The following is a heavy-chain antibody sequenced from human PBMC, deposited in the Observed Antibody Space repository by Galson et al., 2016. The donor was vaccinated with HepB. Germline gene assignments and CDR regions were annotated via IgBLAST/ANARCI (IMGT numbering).Heavy chain of an antibody. Sequence: SLRLSCAASGFTFSSYGMHWVRQAPGKGLEWVAVISYDGSNKDYADSVKGRFTISRDNSKNTLCLQMNSLRAGDTAVYYCAKGPPPTYIAIFTWGLGTLVTVSS. J-gene: IGHJ4*02. CDR2: ISYDGSNK. CDR1: GFTFSSYG. V-gene: IGHV3-30*18. D-gene: IGHD3-3*01. CDR3: AKGPPPTYIAIFT.